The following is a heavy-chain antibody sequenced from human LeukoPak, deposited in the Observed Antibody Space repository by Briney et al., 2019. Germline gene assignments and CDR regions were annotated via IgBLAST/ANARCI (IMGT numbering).Heavy chain of an antibody. CDR3: ARGGNHYYGIMDV. V-gene: IGHV1-2*02. CDR2: INPNSGGT. J-gene: IGHJ6*03. Sequence: ASVKVSCKASGGTFSSYSISWVRQAPGQGLEWMGWINPNSGGTNYAQKFQGRVTMTRDTSISTAYMELSRLRSDDTAVYYCARGGNHYYGIMDVWGKGTTVTISS. CDR1: GGTFSSYS. D-gene: IGHD3-22*01.